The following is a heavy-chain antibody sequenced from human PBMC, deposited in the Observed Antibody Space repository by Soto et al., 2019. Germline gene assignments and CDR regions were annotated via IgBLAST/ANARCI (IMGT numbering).Heavy chain of an antibody. Sequence: SETLSLTCNVSGESISRGGYYWSWIRHHPGKGLEWIGYIYDSESAYYNPSLKSRVPISMDTSKNHFAMRLSSVTGADTAVYYCARASSSSSAADYWGQGTLVTVSS. J-gene: IGHJ4*02. CDR2: IYDSESA. D-gene: IGHD6-6*01. CDR3: ARASSSSSAADY. CDR1: GESISRGGYY. V-gene: IGHV4-31*03.